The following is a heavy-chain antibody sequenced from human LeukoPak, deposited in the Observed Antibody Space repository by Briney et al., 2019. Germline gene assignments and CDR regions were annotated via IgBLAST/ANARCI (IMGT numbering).Heavy chain of an antibody. D-gene: IGHD1-26*01. CDR3: ARHGGVSGSSGHFDY. Sequence: SETLSLTCSVSGGSINSYYWSWIRQPPGKGLEWIGYIYYSGDTNYNPSLKSRVTISVDTSKNQFSLKLSSVTAADTAVYYCARHGGVSGSSGHFDYWGQGMLVTVSS. V-gene: IGHV4-59*01. CDR2: IYYSGDT. J-gene: IGHJ4*02. CDR1: GGSINSYY.